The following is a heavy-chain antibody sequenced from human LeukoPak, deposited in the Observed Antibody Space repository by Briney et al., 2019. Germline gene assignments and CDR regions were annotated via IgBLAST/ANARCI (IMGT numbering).Heavy chain of an antibody. CDR3: ARGGLTGQDV. CDR2: IYYSGST. Sequence: SETLSLTCTVSGGSISSGDYYWSWIRQPPGKGLEWIGYIYYSGSTYYNPSLKSRVTISVDTSKNQLSLKLSSVTAADTAVYYCARGGLTGQDVWGQGTTVTVSS. V-gene: IGHV4-30-4*01. CDR1: GGSISSGDYY. J-gene: IGHJ6*02.